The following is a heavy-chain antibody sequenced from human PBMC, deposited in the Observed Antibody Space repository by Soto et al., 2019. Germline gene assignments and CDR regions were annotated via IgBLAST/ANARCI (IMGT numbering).Heavy chain of an antibody. J-gene: IGHJ4*02. CDR3: ARHPRDDYNYGGSGIFDY. D-gene: IGHD4-4*01. Sequence: QLQLQESGPGLVKPTETLSLTCSVSGGSISSRTFWWAWIRQPPGKGLEWIGDMYYSGSSYSSPSLKSRVTLSVDTSKNQLSLKLNSVTAADTAVYYCARHPRDDYNYGGSGIFDYWGQGTLVTVSS. V-gene: IGHV4-39*01. CDR1: GGSISSRTFW. CDR2: MYYSGSS.